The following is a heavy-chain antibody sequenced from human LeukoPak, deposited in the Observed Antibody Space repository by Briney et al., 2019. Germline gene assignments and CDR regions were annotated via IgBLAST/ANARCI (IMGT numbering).Heavy chain of an antibody. D-gene: IGHD5-18*01. CDR1: GFTFSSYA. CDR3: AKTEDKGYSYGPDY. CDR2: ISGSGGNT. J-gene: IGHJ4*02. V-gene: IGHV3-23*01. Sequence: GGSLRLSCAASGFTFSSYAMSWVRQAPGKGLEWVSAISGSGGNTYYADSVKGRFTISRDNSKNTLYLQMNSLRAEDTAVYYCAKTEDKGYSYGPDYWGQGTLVTVSS.